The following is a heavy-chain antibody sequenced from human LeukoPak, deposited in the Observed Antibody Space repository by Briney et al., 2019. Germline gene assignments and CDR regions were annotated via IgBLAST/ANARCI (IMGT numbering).Heavy chain of an antibody. V-gene: IGHV4-59*01. Sequence: SETLSLTCTVSGGSISSYYWSWIRQPPGKGLEWIGYIYYSGSTNYNPSLKSRVTISVDTSKNQFSLKLSSVTAADTAVYYCARVSSGLTEAYYFDYWGQGTLVTVSS. D-gene: IGHD1-14*01. J-gene: IGHJ4*02. CDR1: GGSISSYY. CDR2: IYYSGST. CDR3: ARVSSGLTEAYYFDY.